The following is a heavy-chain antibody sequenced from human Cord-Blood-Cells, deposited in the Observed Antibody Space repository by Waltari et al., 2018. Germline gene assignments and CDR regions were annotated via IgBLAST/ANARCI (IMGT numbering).Heavy chain of an antibody. Sequence: EVQLVESGGGLIQPGGSLRLSCAASGFTVSSNYMSWVRQAPGKGLECVSVIYSGGSTYYADSVKGRFTISRDNSKNTLYLQMNSLRAEDTAVYYCARDGYNWNYAFDIWGQGTMVTVSS. CDR2: IYSGGST. J-gene: IGHJ3*02. V-gene: IGHV3-53*01. D-gene: IGHD1-7*01. CDR3: ARDGYNWNYAFDI. CDR1: GFTVSSNY.